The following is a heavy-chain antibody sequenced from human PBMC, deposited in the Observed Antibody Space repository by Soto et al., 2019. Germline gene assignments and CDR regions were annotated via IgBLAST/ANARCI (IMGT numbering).Heavy chain of an antibody. D-gene: IGHD3-3*01. J-gene: IGHJ4*02. CDR1: GGSISSISYY. V-gene: IGHV4-39*01. CDR2: IYYSGST. CDR3: ARHEFLESLMDFDX. Sequence: PSDTLSLTCTVSGGSISSISYYWGWIRQPPGKGLEWIGSIYYSGSTYYNPSLKSRVTISVDTSKNQFSLKLSSVTAADTAVYYCARHEFLESLMDFDXWGQGTLVTVSX.